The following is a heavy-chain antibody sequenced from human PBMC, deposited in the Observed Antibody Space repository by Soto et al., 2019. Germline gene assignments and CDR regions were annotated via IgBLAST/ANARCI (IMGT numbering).Heavy chain of an antibody. Sequence: ASVKVSCKASGYTFTSYDITWVRQATGQGLEWMGWMNPNSGDTGYALRFQGRVTMTRNTSISTAYMELSSLRSEDTAVYYCARDLARDRYSSSYLYFDYWGQGTLVTVPS. CDR1: GYTFTSYD. J-gene: IGHJ4*02. CDR2: MNPNSGDT. CDR3: ARDLARDRYSSSYLYFDY. D-gene: IGHD6-6*01. V-gene: IGHV1-8*01.